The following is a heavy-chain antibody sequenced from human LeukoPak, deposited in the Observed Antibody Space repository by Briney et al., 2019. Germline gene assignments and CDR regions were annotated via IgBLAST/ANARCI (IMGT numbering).Heavy chain of an antibody. CDR3: AREGGIAARNWFDP. V-gene: IGHV4-31*03. CDR2: IYYSGST. CDR1: GGSISSGGYY. J-gene: IGHJ5*02. Sequence: PSQTLSLTCTVSGGSISSGGYYWSWIRQHPGKGLEWIGYIYYSGSTHYNPSLKSRVTISVDTSKNQFSLKLSSVTAADTAVYYCAREGGIAARNWFDPWGQGTLVTVSS. D-gene: IGHD6-6*01.